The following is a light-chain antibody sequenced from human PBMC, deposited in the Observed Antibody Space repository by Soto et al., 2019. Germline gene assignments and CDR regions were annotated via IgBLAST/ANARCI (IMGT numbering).Light chain of an antibody. Sequence: IVLTQSPGTLSLSPGERATLSCRASQSVSSSYLAWYQQKPGQAPRLLIYGASSRATGIPDRFSGSGSGTDFTLTISRLEPEDFAVYYCQDYGTSWTFGQGTKVDIK. CDR2: GAS. V-gene: IGKV3-20*01. J-gene: IGKJ1*01. CDR3: QDYGTSWT. CDR1: QSVSSSY.